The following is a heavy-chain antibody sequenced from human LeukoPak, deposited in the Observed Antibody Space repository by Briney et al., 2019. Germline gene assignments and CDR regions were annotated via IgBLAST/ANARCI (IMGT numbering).Heavy chain of an antibody. CDR3: ARGITIFGVVIIYFDY. Sequence: PSETLSLTCAASGYSISSGYYWGWIRQPPGKGLEWIGSIYHSGSTYYNPSLKSRVTISVDTSKNQFSLKLSSVTAEDTAVYYCARGITIFGVVIIYFDYWGQGTLVTVSS. CDR2: IYHSGST. V-gene: IGHV4-38-2*01. D-gene: IGHD3-3*01. CDR1: GYSISSGYY. J-gene: IGHJ4*02.